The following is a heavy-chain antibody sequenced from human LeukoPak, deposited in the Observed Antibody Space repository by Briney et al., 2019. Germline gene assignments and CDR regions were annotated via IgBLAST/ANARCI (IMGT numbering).Heavy chain of an antibody. D-gene: IGHD4-17*01. V-gene: IGHV3-23*01. CDR2: ISGSGGST. Sequence: RTGGSLRLSCAASGFTFSSYAMSWVRQAPGKGLEWVSAISGSGGSTYYADSVKGRFTISRDNSKNTLYLQMNSLRAEDTAVYYCANGRSTVTTSYWGQGTLITVSS. J-gene: IGHJ4*02. CDR3: ANGRSTVTTSY. CDR1: GFTFSSYA.